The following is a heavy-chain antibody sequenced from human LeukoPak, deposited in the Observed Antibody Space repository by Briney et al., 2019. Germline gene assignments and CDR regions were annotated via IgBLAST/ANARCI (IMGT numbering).Heavy chain of an antibody. V-gene: IGHV4-61*02. CDR1: GGSISSSSYY. D-gene: IGHD2-2*01. CDR3: AREGIVVVPAARNWFDP. CDR2: IYTSGST. Sequence: KPSETLSLTCTVSGGSISSSSYYWSWIRQPAGKGLEWIGRIYTSGSTNYNPSLKSRVTMSVDTSKNQFSLKLSSVTAADTAVYYCAREGIVVVPAARNWFDPWGQGTLVTVSS. J-gene: IGHJ5*02.